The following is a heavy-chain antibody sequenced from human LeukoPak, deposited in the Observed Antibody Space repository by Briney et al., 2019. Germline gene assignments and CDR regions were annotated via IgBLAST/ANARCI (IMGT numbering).Heavy chain of an antibody. CDR3: AKFPSHRWSGYPFDY. CDR1: GFTFSSYA. D-gene: IGHD3-3*01. J-gene: IGHJ4*02. CDR2: ISGSGGST. V-gene: IGHV3-23*01. Sequence: PGGSLRLSCAASGFTFSSYAMSWVRQAPGKGLEWVSAISGSGGSTYYADSVKGRFTISRDNSKNTLYLQMNSLRAEDTAVYYCAKFPSHRWSGYPFDYWGQGTLVTVSS.